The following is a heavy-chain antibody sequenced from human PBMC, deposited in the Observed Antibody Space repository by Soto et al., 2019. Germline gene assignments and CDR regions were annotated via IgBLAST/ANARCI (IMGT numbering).Heavy chain of an antibody. CDR1: GGSISSSSYY. CDR2: IYFSGST. D-gene: IGHD6-19*01. Sequence: SETLSLTCTVSGGSISSSSYYWGWIRQPPGKGLEWIGTIYFSGSTYYSPSLKSRVTISVDTSKNQFSLNMSSATAADTAVYYCARQASALAGPHDAFHIWGQGTMVTVSS. V-gene: IGHV4-39*01. CDR3: ARQASALAGPHDAFHI. J-gene: IGHJ3*02.